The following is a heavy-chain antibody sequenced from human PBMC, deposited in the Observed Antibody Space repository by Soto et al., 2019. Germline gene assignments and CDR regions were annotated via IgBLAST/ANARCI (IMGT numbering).Heavy chain of an antibody. CDR2: ISSNGVGT. J-gene: IGHJ6*03. D-gene: IGHD6-6*01. V-gene: IGHV3-64*01. CDR1: GFIFDDYA. CDR3: ARRARPDFYYMDV. Sequence: GGSLRLSCAASGFIFDDYAIHWVRRAPGKGLEYVSGISSNGVGTYYANSVQGRFTISRDNSKNTVYLQMGSLRPEDMAVYYCARRARPDFYYMDVWGKGTTVTVSS.